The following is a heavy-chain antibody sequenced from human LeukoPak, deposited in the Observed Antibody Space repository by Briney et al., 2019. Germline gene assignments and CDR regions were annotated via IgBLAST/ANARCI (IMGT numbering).Heavy chain of an antibody. CDR3: ATFKLGWELH. Sequence: GGSLRLSCAASGFALNNAWMSWVRQAPGKGLEWLGRIKRETDGGTIDYAAPVKGRFTISRDDSKNTLYLQMNSLKTEDTTVYYCATFKLGWELHWGQGTLVTVSS. V-gene: IGHV3-15*01. J-gene: IGHJ4*02. CDR1: GFALNNAW. CDR2: IKRETDGGTI. D-gene: IGHD1-26*01.